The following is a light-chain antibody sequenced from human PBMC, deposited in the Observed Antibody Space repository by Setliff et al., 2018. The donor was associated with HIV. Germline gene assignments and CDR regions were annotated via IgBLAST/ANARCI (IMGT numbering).Light chain of an antibody. Sequence: QSALAQPASVSGSPGQSITISCTGTSSDVGGYNHVSWYQQHPGKAPKLMIHDVSDRPSGVSNRFSGSKSGNTASLTISGLQAEDEADYYCLSHATSRILVFGGGTKVTVL. CDR2: DVS. CDR1: SSDVGGYNH. J-gene: IGLJ3*02. V-gene: IGLV2-14*03. CDR3: LSHATSRILV.